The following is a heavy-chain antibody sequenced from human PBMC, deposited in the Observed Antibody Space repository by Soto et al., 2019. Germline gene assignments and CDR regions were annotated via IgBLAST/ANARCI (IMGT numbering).Heavy chain of an antibody. CDR3: ARHIVVVTAIDGAFDI. D-gene: IGHD2-21*02. Sequence: SVKVSCKASGGTFSSYAISWVRQAPGQGLEWMGGIIPIFGTANYAQKFQGRVTITADESTSTAYMELSSLRSEDTAVYYCARHIVVVTAIDGAFDIWGQGTMVTVSS. CDR1: GGTFSSYA. J-gene: IGHJ3*02. V-gene: IGHV1-69*01. CDR2: IIPIFGTA.